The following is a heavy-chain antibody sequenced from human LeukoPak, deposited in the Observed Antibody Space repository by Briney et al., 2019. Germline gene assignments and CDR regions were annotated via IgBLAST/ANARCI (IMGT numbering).Heavy chain of an antibody. D-gene: IGHD6-19*01. CDR3: ARDQAVAGPYYYYYYMDV. CDR2: IYHSGST. J-gene: IGHJ6*03. V-gene: IGHV4-4*02. Sequence: SGTLSLTCAVSGGSISSSNWWSWVRQPPGKGLEWIGEIYHSGSTNYNPSLKSRVTISVDKSKNQFSLKLSSVTAADTAVYYCARDQAVAGPYYYYYYMDVWGKGTTVTVSS. CDR1: GGSISSSNW.